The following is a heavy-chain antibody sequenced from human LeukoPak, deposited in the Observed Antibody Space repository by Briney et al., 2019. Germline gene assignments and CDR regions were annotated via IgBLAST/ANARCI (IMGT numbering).Heavy chain of an antibody. CDR2: IHASGSS. J-gene: IGHJ4*02. CDR1: GGSISTYY. CDR3: AREGWEVFFAY. Sequence: SETLSLTCNISGGSISTYYWSWIRQPAGKGLEWIGRIHASGSSTYNTSLKGRVTMSVDTSNNHFSLNLSSVTAADTALYYCAREGWEVFFAYWGQGPMVTVSS. D-gene: IGHD1-26*01. V-gene: IGHV4-4*07.